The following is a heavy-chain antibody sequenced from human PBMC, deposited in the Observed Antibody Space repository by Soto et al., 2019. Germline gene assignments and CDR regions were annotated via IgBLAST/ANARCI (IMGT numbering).Heavy chain of an antibody. V-gene: IGHV3-30*02. CDR1: GFTFSNYG. CDR2: VWLDGSNK. Sequence: PGGSLRLSCAASGFTFSNYGMHWVRQAPGKGLEWVAFVWLDGSNKYYADSVRDRFTISRVNSKNTLYLQMNSLRAEDTAVYHCVPQAFDYWGQGTLVTVSS. J-gene: IGHJ4*02. CDR3: VPQAFDY.